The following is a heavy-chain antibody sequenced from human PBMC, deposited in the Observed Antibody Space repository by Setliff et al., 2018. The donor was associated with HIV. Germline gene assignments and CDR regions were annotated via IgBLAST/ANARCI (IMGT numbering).Heavy chain of an antibody. CDR2: IKQDGSEK. D-gene: IGHD5-12*01. CDR1: GFTFSSYW. CDR3: AKTCSGYDWSVDY. V-gene: IGHV3-7*01. J-gene: IGHJ4*02. Sequence: PGGSLRLSCAASGFTFSSYWMSWVRQAPGKGLEWVANIKQDGSEKYYVDSVKGRFTISRDNAKNSLYLQMNSLRAEDTAVYYCAKTCSGYDWSVDYWGQGTLVTVSS.